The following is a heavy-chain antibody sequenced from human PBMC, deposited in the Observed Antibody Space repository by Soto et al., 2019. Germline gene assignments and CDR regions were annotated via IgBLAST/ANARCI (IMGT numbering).Heavy chain of an antibody. J-gene: IGHJ4*02. Sequence: QVQLQQWGAGLLKPSETLSLTCAVYGGSFSGYYWSWIRQPPGKGLEWIGEINHSGSTNYNPSLKSRVTISVDTSKNQFSLKLSSVTVADTAVYYCARARAVTTYYFDYGGQGTLVTVSS. V-gene: IGHV4-34*01. CDR2: INHSGST. D-gene: IGHD4-17*01. CDR1: GGSFSGYY. CDR3: ARARAVTTYYFDY.